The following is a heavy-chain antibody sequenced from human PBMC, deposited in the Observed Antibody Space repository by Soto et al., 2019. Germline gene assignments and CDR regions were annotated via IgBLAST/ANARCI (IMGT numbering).Heavy chain of an antibody. CDR3: ARCTAANYYYYGMDV. D-gene: IGHD5-18*01. CDR2: IYPGDSDT. Sequence: PGESLKISCKGSGYSFTIYWIGWVRQMPGKGLEWMGIIYPGDSDTRYSPSFQGQVTISADKSISTAYLQWSSLKASDTAMYYCARCTAANYYYYGMDVWGQGTTVTVSS. J-gene: IGHJ6*02. CDR1: GYSFTIYW. V-gene: IGHV5-51*01.